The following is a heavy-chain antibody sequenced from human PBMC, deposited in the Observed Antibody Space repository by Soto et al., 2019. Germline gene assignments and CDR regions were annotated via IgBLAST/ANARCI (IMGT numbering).Heavy chain of an antibody. CDR1: GFTFSSYG. Sequence: GGSLRLSCAASGFTFSSYGMHWVRQAPGKGLEWVAVISYDGSNKYYADSVKGRFTISRDNSKNTLYLQMNSLRAEDTAVYYCAKDFRIAAAGFHGMDVWGQGTTVTVSS. V-gene: IGHV3-30*18. D-gene: IGHD6-13*01. CDR3: AKDFRIAAAGFHGMDV. J-gene: IGHJ6*02. CDR2: ISYDGSNK.